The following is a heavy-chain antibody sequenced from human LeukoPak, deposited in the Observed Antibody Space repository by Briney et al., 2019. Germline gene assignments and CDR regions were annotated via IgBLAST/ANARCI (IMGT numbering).Heavy chain of an antibody. CDR1: GYTFTSYA. J-gene: IGHJ4*02. CDR3: AREGILWFGESAHPAGPFDY. Sequence: ASVKVSCKASGYTFTSYAISRVRQAPGQGLEWMGGIIPIFGTANYAQKFQGRVTITADESTSTAYMELSSLRSEDTAVYYCAREGILWFGESAHPAGPFDYWGQGTLVTVSS. D-gene: IGHD3-10*01. CDR2: IIPIFGTA. V-gene: IGHV1-69*13.